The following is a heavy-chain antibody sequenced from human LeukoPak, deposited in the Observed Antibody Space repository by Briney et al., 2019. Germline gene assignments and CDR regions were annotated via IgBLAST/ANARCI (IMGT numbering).Heavy chain of an antibody. V-gene: IGHV3-23*01. Sequence: GGSLRLSCAASGFTFSSYGMSWVRQAPGKGLEWVLAISGSGGSTYYADSVKGRFTISRDNSKNTLYLQMNSLRAEDTAVYYCAKDGAPSYYYDSSGQPHFDYWGQGTLVTVSS. CDR3: AKDGAPSYYYDSSGQPHFDY. CDR2: ISGSGGST. CDR1: GFTFSSYG. J-gene: IGHJ4*02. D-gene: IGHD3-22*01.